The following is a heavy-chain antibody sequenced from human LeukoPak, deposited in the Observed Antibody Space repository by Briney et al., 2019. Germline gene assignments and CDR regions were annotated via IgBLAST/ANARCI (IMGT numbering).Heavy chain of an antibody. D-gene: IGHD1-26*01. CDR3: ARERDETRGKGNWFDP. V-gene: IGHV1-69*13. J-gene: IGHJ5*02. CDR2: IIPIFGTA. CDR1: GYTFTGYY. Sequence: ASVKVSCKASGYTFTGYYMHWVRQAPGQGLEWMGGIIPIFGTANYARKFQGRVTITADESTSTAYMELSSLRSEDTAVYYCARERDETRGKGNWFDPWGQGTLVTVSS.